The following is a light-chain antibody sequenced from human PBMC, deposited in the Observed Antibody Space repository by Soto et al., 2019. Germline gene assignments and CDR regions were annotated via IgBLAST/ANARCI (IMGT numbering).Light chain of an antibody. V-gene: IGLV2-14*01. Sequence: QSALTQPASASGSPGQSITISCTGTSSDVGGYNYVSWYQQHPGKAPKLMIYEVSNRPSGVSNRFFGSKSGNTASLTISGLQTEDEADYYCSSFTSINTWVFGGGTKLTVL. CDR3: SSFTSINTWV. J-gene: IGLJ3*02. CDR1: SSDVGGYNY. CDR2: EVS.